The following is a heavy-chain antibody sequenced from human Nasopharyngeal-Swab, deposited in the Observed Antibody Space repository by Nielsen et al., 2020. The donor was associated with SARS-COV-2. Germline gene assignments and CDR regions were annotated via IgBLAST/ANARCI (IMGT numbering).Heavy chain of an antibody. V-gene: IGHV3-23*01. CDR3: AKDGSSTPTY. Sequence: GESLKISCSVSGLTFSTYAMSWVRQAPGQGLKWVSAISGRGTDTYYADSVKGRFTISRDNSKNTVFLQMNSLRADDTAVYYCAKDGSSTPTYWGQGTLVSVSS. J-gene: IGHJ4*02. D-gene: IGHD6-13*01. CDR1: GLTFSTYA. CDR2: ISGRGTDT.